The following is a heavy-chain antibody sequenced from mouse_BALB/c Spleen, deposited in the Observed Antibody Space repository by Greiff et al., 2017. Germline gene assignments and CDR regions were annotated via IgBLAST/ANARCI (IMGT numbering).Heavy chain of an antibody. J-gene: IGHJ3*01. CDR1: GFTFSSYA. D-gene: IGHD2-3*01. Sequence: EVKVVESGGGLVKPGGSLKLSCAASGFTFSSYAMSWVRQTPEKRLEWVASISSGGSTYYPDSVKGRFTISRDNARNILYLQMSSLRSEDTAMYYCAIGESWGYYSFAYWGQGTLVTVSA. CDR3: AIGESWGYYSFAY. V-gene: IGHV5-6-5*01. CDR2: ISSGGST.